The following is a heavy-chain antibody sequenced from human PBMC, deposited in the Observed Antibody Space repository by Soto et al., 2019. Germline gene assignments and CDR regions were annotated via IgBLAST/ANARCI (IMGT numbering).Heavy chain of an antibody. CDR3: ARAQIGVAETLDY. CDR1: GFTFSSYW. Sequence: PVGSLRLSCAASGFTFSSYWVSWVRQAPGKGLEWVANIRQGGSEKYYADSVKGRFTISRDNAKNSLYLQMNSLRAEDTAVYYCARAQIGVAETLDYWGQGTLVTVSS. D-gene: IGHD3-22*01. CDR2: IRQGGSEK. V-gene: IGHV3-7*04. J-gene: IGHJ4*02.